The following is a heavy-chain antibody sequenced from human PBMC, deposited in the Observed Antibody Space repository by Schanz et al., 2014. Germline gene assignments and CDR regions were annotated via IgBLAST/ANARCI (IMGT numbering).Heavy chain of an antibody. CDR2: IGTAGDT. CDR1: GFSIRNHD. V-gene: IGHV3-13*04. J-gene: IGHJ4*02. CDR3: TKQIHDEIMAVTRN. D-gene: IGHD3-16*01. Sequence: EVQLVESGGGLVQPGGSLRLSCAASGFSIRNHDMHWVRQATGAGLEWVSAIGTAGDTFYLDSVKGRFTISRENAKNSRYLRLNGLRAEDTAICYCTKQIHDEIMAVTRNWGQGTLVTVSS.